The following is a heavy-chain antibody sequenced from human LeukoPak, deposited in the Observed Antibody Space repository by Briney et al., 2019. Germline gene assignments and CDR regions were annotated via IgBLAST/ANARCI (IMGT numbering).Heavy chain of an antibody. CDR2: MDPDGGTI. CDR3: ISDLCGGDDQ. D-gene: IGHD2-21*01. V-gene: IGHV3-74*01. J-gene: IGHJ5*02. CDR1: GFTFSSYW. Sequence: GGSLRLSCADSGFTFSSYWMHCVRQDPGKGLEWVSRMDPDGGTIDYADSVKGRFTISRDNAKDTLYLQMSSLRDEDTAVYYCISDLCGGDDQWGRETLVTVSS.